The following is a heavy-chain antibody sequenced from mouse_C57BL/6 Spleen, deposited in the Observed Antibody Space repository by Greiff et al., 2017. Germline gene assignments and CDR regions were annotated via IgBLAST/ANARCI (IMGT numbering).Heavy chain of an antibody. Sequence: EVQLQQSGPELVKPGASVKMSCKASGYTFTDYNMHWVKQSHGKSLEWIGYINPNNGGTSYNQKFKGKATLTVNKSSSTAYMGLRGLTSEDSAVYYCASGFYYFDYWGEDTTLTVSS. CDR3: ASGFYYFDY. CDR1: GYTFTDYN. CDR2: INPNNGGT. V-gene: IGHV1-22*01. J-gene: IGHJ2*01.